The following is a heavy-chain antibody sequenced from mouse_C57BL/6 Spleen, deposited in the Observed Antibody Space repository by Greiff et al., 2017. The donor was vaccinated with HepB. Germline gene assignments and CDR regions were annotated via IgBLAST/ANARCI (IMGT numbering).Heavy chain of an antibody. D-gene: IGHD1-1*01. CDR1: GYAFSSYW. Sequence: QVQLQQSGAELVKPGASVKISCKASGYAFSSYWMNWVKQRPGKGLEWIGQIYPGDGDTNYNGKFKGKATLTADKSSSTAYMQLSSLTSEDSAVYFCAREENYYGSLYYFDYWGQGTTLTVSS. CDR2: IYPGDGDT. CDR3: AREENYYGSLYYFDY. V-gene: IGHV1-80*01. J-gene: IGHJ2*01.